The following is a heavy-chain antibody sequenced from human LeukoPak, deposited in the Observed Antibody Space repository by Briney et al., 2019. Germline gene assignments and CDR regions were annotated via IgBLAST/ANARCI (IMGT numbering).Heavy chain of an antibody. V-gene: IGHV3-49*04. CDR2: IRSKAYGGTT. CDR3: TRRLGYCSSTSCYLDYYYGMDV. CDR1: GFTFGDYA. D-gene: IGHD2-2*01. J-gene: IGHJ6*02. Sequence: GGSLRLSCTASGFTFGDYAMSWVRQAPGKGLEWVGFIRSKAYGGTTEYAASVEGRFTISRDDSKSIAYLQMNSLKTEDTAVYYCTRRLGYCSSTSCYLDYYYGMDVWGQGTTVTVSS.